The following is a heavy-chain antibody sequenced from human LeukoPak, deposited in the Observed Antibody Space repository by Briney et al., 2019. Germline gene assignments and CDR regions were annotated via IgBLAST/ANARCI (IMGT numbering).Heavy chain of an antibody. J-gene: IGHJ4*02. Sequence: GASVKVSCKTSGYTFTGYYMHWVRQAPGQGLEWMGWINPNSGGTNYAQKFQGRVTMTRDTSISTAYMELSRLRSDDTAVYYCARDMPAYSSSAGDYWGQGTLVTVSS. CDR3: ARDMPAYSSSAGDY. D-gene: IGHD6-6*01. CDR2: INPNSGGT. CDR1: GYTFTGYY. V-gene: IGHV1-2*02.